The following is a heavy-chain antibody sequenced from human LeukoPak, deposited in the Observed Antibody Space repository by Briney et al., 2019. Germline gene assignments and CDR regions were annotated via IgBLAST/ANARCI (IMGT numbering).Heavy chain of an antibody. CDR1: GFTTEGYA. J-gene: IGHJ5*01. CDR3: GKDLVPGGLDS. V-gene: IGHV3-9*02. CDR2: IFLWNGGV. D-gene: IGHD4/OR15-4a*01. Sequence: GGSLRLSCAVSGFTTEGYAMHWVRQVPGRGLEWVSGIFLWNGGVGYADSVRGRFIVSRDKAKNSLYLQINSLRPEDTGLYYCGKDLVPGGLDSWGQGTLVTVS.